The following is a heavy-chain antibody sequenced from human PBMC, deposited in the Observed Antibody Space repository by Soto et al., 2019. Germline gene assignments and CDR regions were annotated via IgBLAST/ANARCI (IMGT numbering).Heavy chain of an antibody. CDR3: ARDGVFSPTGHYGMDV. J-gene: IGHJ6*02. Sequence: GGSLRLSCAASGFTFSSYWMHWVRQAPGKGLVRVSRINSDGSSTSYADSVKGRFTISRDNAKNTLYLQMNSLRAEDTAVYYCARDGVFSPTGHYGMDVWGQGTTVTVSS. V-gene: IGHV3-74*01. CDR2: INSDGSST. CDR1: GFTFSSYW. D-gene: IGHD3-9*01.